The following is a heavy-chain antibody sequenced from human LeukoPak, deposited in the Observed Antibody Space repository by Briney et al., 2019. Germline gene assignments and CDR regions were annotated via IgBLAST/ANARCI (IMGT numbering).Heavy chain of an antibody. J-gene: IGHJ6*03. CDR2: IRSKANSYAT. Sequence: GGSLRLSCAASGFTFSGSAMHWVRQASGKGLEWVGRIRSKANSYATAYAASVKGRFTISRDDSKNTAYLQMNSLKTEDTAVYYCTYGVGSSFRSYNSLPRYYYYYMDVWGKGTTVTVSS. CDR3: TYGVGSSFRSYNSLPRYYYYYMDV. D-gene: IGHD1-20*01. CDR1: GFTFSGSA. V-gene: IGHV3-73*01.